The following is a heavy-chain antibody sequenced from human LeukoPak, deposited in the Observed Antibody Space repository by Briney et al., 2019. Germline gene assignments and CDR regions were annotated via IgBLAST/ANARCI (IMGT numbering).Heavy chain of an antibody. J-gene: IGHJ2*01. D-gene: IGHD6-19*01. CDR1: GYIFTSYW. CDR3: GRHLGVAGAYWYFDL. V-gene: IGHV5-10-1*01. CDR2: IDPSDSYT. Sequence: PGESLKISCKGSGYIFTSYWISWVRQMPGKGLEWMGRIDPSDSYTNYNPSFQGHVTISADKSISTAYLQWSSLKASDTAMYYCGRHLGVAGAYWYFDLWGRGTLVTVSS.